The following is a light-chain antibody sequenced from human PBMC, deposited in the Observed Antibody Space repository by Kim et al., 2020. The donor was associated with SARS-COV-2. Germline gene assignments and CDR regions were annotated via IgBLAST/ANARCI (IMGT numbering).Light chain of an antibody. CDR1: QDINTY. V-gene: IGKV3-11*01. J-gene: IGKJ4*02. CDR3: QQRSHWPPPT. Sequence: EIVLTQSPATLSLSPGERATLFCWASQDINTYLAWYQQKPGQSPRLIIYDASNRATGVPARFSGGGSGTDFTLTIRSLEPEDFAVYYCQQRSHWPPPTFSGGTKVDIK. CDR2: DAS.